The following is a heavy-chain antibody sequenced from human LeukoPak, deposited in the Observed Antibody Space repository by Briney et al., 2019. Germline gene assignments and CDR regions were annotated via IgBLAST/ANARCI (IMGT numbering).Heavy chain of an antibody. CDR2: INSNGTST. J-gene: IGHJ5*02. D-gene: IGHD3-22*01. V-gene: IGHV3-74*01. Sequence: PGGSLRLSCAASGFTFSDYWMHWVRQVPGKWLVWVSRINSNGTSTVYADSVKGRFTMSRNNAKNMLYLEMDSLRAEDTAVYFCAREGLPYYESSGSYVWFDPWGQGTLVTVSS. CDR1: GFTFSDYW. CDR3: AREGLPYYESSGSYVWFDP.